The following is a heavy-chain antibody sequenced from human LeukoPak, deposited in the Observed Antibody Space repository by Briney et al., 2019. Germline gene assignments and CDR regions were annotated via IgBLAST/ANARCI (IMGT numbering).Heavy chain of an antibody. V-gene: IGHV1-18*01. CDR1: GYTFTSYG. Sequence: GASVKVSCKAFGYTFTSYGISWVRQAPGQGLEWMGWISAYNGNTNYAQKLQGRVTMTTDTSTSTAYMELRSLRSDDTAVYYCARDFYYYDSSGYYYYRGQGTLVTVSS. D-gene: IGHD3-22*01. CDR2: ISAYNGNT. CDR3: ARDFYYYDSSGYYYY. J-gene: IGHJ4*02.